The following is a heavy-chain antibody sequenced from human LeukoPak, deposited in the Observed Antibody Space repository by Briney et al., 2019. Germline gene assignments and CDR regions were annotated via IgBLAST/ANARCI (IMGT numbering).Heavy chain of an antibody. CDR1: GYTLTELS. D-gene: IGHD3-10*01. Sequence: ASVKVSCKVSGYTLTELSMHWVRQAPGKGLEWMGGFDPEDGETIYAQKFQGRVTMTEDTSTDTAYMELSSLRSEDTAVYYCATTYYYGSGSYLHFDYWGQGTPVTVSS. J-gene: IGHJ4*02. CDR2: FDPEDGET. V-gene: IGHV1-24*01. CDR3: ATTYYYGSGSYLHFDY.